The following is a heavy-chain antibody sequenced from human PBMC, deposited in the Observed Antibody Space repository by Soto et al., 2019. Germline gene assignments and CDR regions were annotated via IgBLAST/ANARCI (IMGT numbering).Heavy chain of an antibody. D-gene: IGHD1-1*01. V-gene: IGHV3-30-3*01. CDR1: GFTFSRYS. CDR3: AGEGGGNWNDALDY. Sequence: QVQLVESGGGVVQPGRSLRLSCAASGFTFSRYSMHWVRQAPGKGLEWVAVISYDGSNKYYADSVKGRFTISRDNSKNPLSLQMNGLSAEDTAVYYWAGEGGGNWNDALDYWGQGTLVTVSS. CDR2: ISYDGSNK. J-gene: IGHJ4*02.